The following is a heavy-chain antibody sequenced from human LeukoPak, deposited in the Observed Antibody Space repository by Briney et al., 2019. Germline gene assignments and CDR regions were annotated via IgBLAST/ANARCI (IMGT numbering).Heavy chain of an antibody. D-gene: IGHD2-21*01. CDR1: GFTFSSYA. Sequence: GGSLRLSCAASGFTFSSYAMNWVRQTPGKGLEWVAATSSSDAGTYHADSVRGRFTISRDNSKNTLYLQMNSLRAEDAAVYFCAKAPVTSCRGAYCYPFDSWGQGTLVTVSS. CDR3: AKAPVTSCRGAYCYPFDS. V-gene: IGHV3-23*01. CDR2: TSSSDAGT. J-gene: IGHJ4*02.